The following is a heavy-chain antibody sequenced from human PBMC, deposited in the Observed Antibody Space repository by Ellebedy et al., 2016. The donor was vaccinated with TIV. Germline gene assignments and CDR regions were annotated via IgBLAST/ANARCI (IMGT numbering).Heavy chain of an antibody. CDR3: ARYFVVVPALYYMDV. Sequence: ASVKVSCXASGYTFTSYYMHWVRQAPGQGLEWMGIINPSGGSTSYAQKFQGRVTITADESTSTAYMELSRLRSDDTAVYYCARYFVVVPALYYMDVWGKGTTVTVSS. D-gene: IGHD2-2*01. J-gene: IGHJ6*03. V-gene: IGHV1-46*01. CDR1: GYTFTSYY. CDR2: INPSGGST.